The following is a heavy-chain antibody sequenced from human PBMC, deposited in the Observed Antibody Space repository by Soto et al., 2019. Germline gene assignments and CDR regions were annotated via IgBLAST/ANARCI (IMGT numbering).Heavy chain of an antibody. CDR3: ARDRVSSGDAFDI. J-gene: IGHJ3*02. D-gene: IGHD3-10*01. CDR1: GFTFSSYA. Sequence: QVQLVESGGGVVQPGRSLRLSCAASGFTFSSYAMHWVRQAPGKGLEWVAVISYDGSNKYHADSVKGRFTISRDNSKNTLYLQMNSLRAEDTAVYYCARDRVSSGDAFDIWGQGTMVTVSS. CDR2: ISYDGSNK. V-gene: IGHV3-30-3*01.